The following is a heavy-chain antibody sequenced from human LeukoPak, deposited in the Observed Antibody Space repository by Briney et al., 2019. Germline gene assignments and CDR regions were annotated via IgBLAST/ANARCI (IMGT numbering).Heavy chain of an antibody. CDR2: ISYSGST. Sequence: SQTLSLTCTVSGGSISSGGYYWSWIRQPPGKGLEWIGYISYSGSTYYNPSLGSRLTISIDTSRSQFSLKLSSVTAADTAVYYCARAHGGPSPRLWDYWGQGTLVTVSS. D-gene: IGHD4-23*01. J-gene: IGHJ4*02. V-gene: IGHV4-30-4*01. CDR1: GGSISSGGYY. CDR3: ARAHGGPSPRLWDY.